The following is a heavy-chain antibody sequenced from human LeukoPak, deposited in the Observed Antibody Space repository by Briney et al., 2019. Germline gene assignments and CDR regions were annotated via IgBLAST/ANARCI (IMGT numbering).Heavy chain of an antibody. Sequence: PSETLSLTCTVSGGSISSSIYYWGWIRQPPGKGLEWIGSIYYSGSTYYNPSPKCQFAISVDTSKNQFSLKLSSVTAADTAVYYCARQYDSPFYYFDYWGQGTLVTVSS. CDR1: GGSISSSIYY. D-gene: IGHD3-22*01. CDR3: ARQYDSPFYYFDY. CDR2: IYYSGST. V-gene: IGHV4-39*01. J-gene: IGHJ4*02.